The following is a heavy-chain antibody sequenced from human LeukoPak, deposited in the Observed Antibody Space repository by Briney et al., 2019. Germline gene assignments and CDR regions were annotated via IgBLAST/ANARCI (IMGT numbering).Heavy chain of an antibody. J-gene: IGHJ5*02. V-gene: IGHV1-46*01. D-gene: IGHD3-10*01. CDR2: INPSGGST. Sequence: ASVKVSCKASGYSFTNKYMHWVRQAPGQGLEWMGIINPSGGSTSYAQKFQGRVAMTRDTSTSTVYMELSSLRSEDTAVYYCARGRGAYANWFDPWGQGTLVTVSS. CDR1: GYSFTNKY. CDR3: ARGRGAYANWFDP.